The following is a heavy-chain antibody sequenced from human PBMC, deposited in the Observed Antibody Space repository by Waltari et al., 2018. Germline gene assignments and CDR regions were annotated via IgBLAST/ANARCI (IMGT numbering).Heavy chain of an antibody. Sequence: QVQLVQSGAEVKRPGASVKVSCQVSGYTLTELSIHWVLPAPATGIEWMGGFDPEDVETIYAQKFQGIVTMTEDTSTDKAYMERSSLRSEDTAVYYCATANFWSGYYSVRVNWFDPWGQGTLVTVAS. CDR2: FDPEDVET. J-gene: IGHJ5*02. CDR1: GYTLTELS. D-gene: IGHD3-3*01. CDR3: ATANFWSGYYSVRVNWFDP. V-gene: IGHV1-24*01.